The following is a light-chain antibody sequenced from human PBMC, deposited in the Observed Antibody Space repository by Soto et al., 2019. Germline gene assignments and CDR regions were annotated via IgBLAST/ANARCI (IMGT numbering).Light chain of an antibody. V-gene: IGLV4-69*01. J-gene: IGLJ3*02. CDR2: LNSDGSH. CDR1: SGHNSYA. Sequence: QPVLTQPPSASASLGASVKLTCTLSSGHNSYAIAWHQQQPEKGPRYLMKLNSDGSHSEGDGIPDRFSGSSSGAERYLTISRLQSEDEADYYCQTWSTDIRVFGGGPKLTVL. CDR3: QTWSTDIRV.